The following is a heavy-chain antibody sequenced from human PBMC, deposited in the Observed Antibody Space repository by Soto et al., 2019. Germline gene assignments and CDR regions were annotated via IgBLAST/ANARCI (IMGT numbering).Heavy chain of an antibody. V-gene: IGHV4-59*01. CDR3: ARDSSYSSGWYSASWSAP. Sequence: PSETLSLTCTVSGGSISNYYWNWIRQPPGKELEWIGYIYYSGSTNYNPSLKSRVTISVDTSKNPFSLKLTSVTAADTAVYYCARDSSYSSGWYSASWSAPWGQGTLVTVSS. CDR2: IYYSGST. CDR1: GGSISNYY. J-gene: IGHJ5*02. D-gene: IGHD6-19*01.